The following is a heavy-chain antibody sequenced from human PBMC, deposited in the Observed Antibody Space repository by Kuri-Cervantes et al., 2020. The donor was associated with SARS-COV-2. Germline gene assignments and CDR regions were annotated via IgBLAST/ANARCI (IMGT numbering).Heavy chain of an antibody. CDR2: INPSGGST. CDR3: ARERTITMIVVVIGGKDALDI. D-gene: IGHD3-22*01. V-gene: IGHV1-46*01. Sequence: ASVKVSCKASGYTFTSYYMHWVRQAPGQGLEWMGIINPSGGSTSYAQKFQGRVTMTRDTSTSTVYMELSSLRSEDTAVYYCARERTITMIVVVIGGKDALDIWGQGTMVTVSS. J-gene: IGHJ3*02. CDR1: GYTFTSYY.